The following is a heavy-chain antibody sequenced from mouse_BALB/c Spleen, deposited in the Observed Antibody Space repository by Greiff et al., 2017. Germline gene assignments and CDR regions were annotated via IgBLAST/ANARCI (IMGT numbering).Heavy chain of an antibody. D-gene: IGHD1-1*01. Sequence: VQLKESGPELVKPGASVKVSCKASGYAFTSYNMYWVKQSHGKSLEWIGYIDPYNGGTSYNQKFKGKATLTVDKSSSTAYMHLNSLTSEDSAVYYCARGGVTTVVDYYAMDYWGQGTSVTVSS. J-gene: IGHJ4*01. CDR1: GYAFTSYN. V-gene: IGHV1S135*01. CDR2: IDPYNGGT. CDR3: ARGGVTTVVDYYAMDY.